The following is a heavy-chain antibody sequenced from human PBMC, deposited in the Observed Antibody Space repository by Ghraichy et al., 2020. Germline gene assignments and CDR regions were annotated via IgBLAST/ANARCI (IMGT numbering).Heavy chain of an antibody. J-gene: IGHJ4*02. Sequence: RGSLRLSCAASGFTFNTHAMNWVRQAPGKGLEWVSTISSSGVNTYYADSVKGRFTISRDNSKNTLYLQMNSLRAEDTAVYYCAKLGGRGYCSGGSCHIPDCWGQGTLVPVSS. CDR1: GFTFNTHA. V-gene: IGHV3-23*01. CDR3: AKLGGRGYCSGGSCHIPDC. D-gene: IGHD2-15*01. CDR2: ISSSGVNT.